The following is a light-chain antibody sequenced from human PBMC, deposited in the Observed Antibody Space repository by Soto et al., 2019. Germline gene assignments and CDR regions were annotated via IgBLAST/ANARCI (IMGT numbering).Light chain of an antibody. Sequence: DIHMTQSRSSLSASVGDRVTITCRASQSISSYLNWYQQKPGKAPKLLIYAASSLQSGVPSRFSGSGSGTDFTLTISSLQPEDFATYYCQQSYSTRWTFGQGTKVDIK. CDR3: QQSYSTRWT. CDR1: QSISSY. J-gene: IGKJ1*01. V-gene: IGKV1-39*01. CDR2: AAS.